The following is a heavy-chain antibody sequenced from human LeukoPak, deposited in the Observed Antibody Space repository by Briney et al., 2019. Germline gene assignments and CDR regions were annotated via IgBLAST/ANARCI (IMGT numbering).Heavy chain of an antibody. J-gene: IGHJ6*02. CDR3: ARDRVCSSTSCYVSDGMDV. CDR2: TYYSGST. V-gene: IGHV4-31*03. CDR1: GGSISSGGYY. Sequence: SETLSLTCTVSGGSISSGGYYWSWIRQHPGKGLEWIGYTYYSGSTYYNPSLKSRVTISVDTSKNQFSLKLSSVTATDTAVYYCARDRVCSSTSCYVSDGMDVWGQGTTVTVSS. D-gene: IGHD2-2*01.